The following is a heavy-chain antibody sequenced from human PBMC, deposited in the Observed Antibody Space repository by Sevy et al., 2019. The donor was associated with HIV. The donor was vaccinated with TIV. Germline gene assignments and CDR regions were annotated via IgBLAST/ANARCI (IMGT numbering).Heavy chain of an antibody. V-gene: IGHV3-49*03. Sequence: GGSLRLSCTASGFTFGDYAMSWFRQAPGKGLEWVGFIRSKAYGGTTEYAASVKGRFTISRDDSKSIADLQMNSLKTEDTAVYYCTGAEEWPVVVAATFDYWGQGTLVTVSS. CDR3: TGAEEWPVVVAATFDY. D-gene: IGHD2-15*01. J-gene: IGHJ4*02. CDR1: GFTFGDYA. CDR2: IRSKAYGGTT.